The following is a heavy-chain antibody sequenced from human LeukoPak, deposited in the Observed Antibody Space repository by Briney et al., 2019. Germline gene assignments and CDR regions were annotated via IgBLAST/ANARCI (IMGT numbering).Heavy chain of an antibody. V-gene: IGHV1-2*02. J-gene: IGHJ4*02. CDR1: GYNFTGYY. D-gene: IGHD6-6*01. Sequence: ASVKVSCKASGYNFTGYYMHWVRQAPGQGLEWMGWINPNNSATDSAQKFQGRVTMTRDTSISTVYMELSRLRSDDTAVYHCARAAASRPFDYWGQGTLVTVSS. CDR2: INPNNSAT. CDR3: ARAAASRPFDY.